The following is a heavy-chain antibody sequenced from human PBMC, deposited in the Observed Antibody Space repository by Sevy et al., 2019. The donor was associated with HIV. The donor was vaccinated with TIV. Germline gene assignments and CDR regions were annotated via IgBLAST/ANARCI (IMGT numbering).Heavy chain of an antibody. CDR1: GFTFSSYA. Sequence: GGSLRLSCTASGFTFSSYAMYWVRQAPGKGLEWVAVISIDGNNKDYADSVKGRSTISRDNSKNTLSLQMISLRAEDTAAYYCASHYYDSTGYYYPLDYWGQGTLVTVSS. J-gene: IGHJ4*02. CDR3: ASHYYDSTGYYYPLDY. CDR2: ISIDGNNK. V-gene: IGHV3-30*04. D-gene: IGHD3-22*01.